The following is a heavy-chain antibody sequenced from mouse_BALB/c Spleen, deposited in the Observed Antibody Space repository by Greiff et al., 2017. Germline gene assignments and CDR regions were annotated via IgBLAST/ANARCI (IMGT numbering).Heavy chain of an antibody. V-gene: IGHV5-9-3*01. CDR1: GFTFSSYA. D-gene: IGHD2-4*01. CDR2: ISSGGSYT. J-gene: IGHJ4*01. CDR3: ARQDYDGPYYYAMDY. Sequence: EVQGVESGGGLVKPGGSLKLSCAASGFTFSSYAMSWVRQTPEKRLEWVATISSGGSYTYYPDSVKGRFTISRDNAKNTLYLQMSSLRSEDTAMYYCARQDYDGPYYYAMDYWGQGTSVTVSS.